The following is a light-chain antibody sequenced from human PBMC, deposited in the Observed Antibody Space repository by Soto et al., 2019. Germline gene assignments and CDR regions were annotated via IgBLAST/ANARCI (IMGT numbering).Light chain of an antibody. CDR3: CSYGGSYTLL. CDR1: SSDIGGYNY. J-gene: IGLJ3*02. CDR2: DVT. V-gene: IGLV2-11*01. Sequence: SALTQPRSVSGSPGQSVTISCTGTSSDIGGYNYVSWYQQHPGKAPKFMIYDVTKRPSGVPDRFSGSKSGNTASLTISGLQADDEADYYCCSYGGSYTLLFGGGTKSPS.